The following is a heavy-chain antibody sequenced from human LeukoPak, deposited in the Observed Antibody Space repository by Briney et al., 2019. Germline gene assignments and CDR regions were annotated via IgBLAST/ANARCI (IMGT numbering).Heavy chain of an antibody. CDR2: IYDSRST. D-gene: IGHD3-10*01. CDR1: VGSISSSSYY. V-gene: IGHV4-39*01. Sequence: PSETLSLTCTVSVGSISSSSYYWGWIRQPPGKGLEWIASIYDSRSTYYNPSLKSRLTISVDTSKNQFSLKLTSVTPADTAIYYCARPYHYDSGSRGTAFDIWGQGTMVTVSS. J-gene: IGHJ3*02. CDR3: ARPYHYDSGSRGTAFDI.